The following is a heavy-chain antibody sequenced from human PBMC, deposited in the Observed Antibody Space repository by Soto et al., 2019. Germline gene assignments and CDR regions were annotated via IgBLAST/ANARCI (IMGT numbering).Heavy chain of an antibody. V-gene: IGHV3-20*04. Sequence: GGSLRLSCAVSGFTFSNAWMSWVRQAPGKGLEWVTGVNWNGDSTGYADSVKGRFTISRDNAKTSLYLQMNSLRAEDTALYYCARVSYSGSGSSFFGYWGQGTLVTVSS. D-gene: IGHD3-10*01. CDR2: VNWNGDST. CDR1: GFTFSNAW. J-gene: IGHJ4*02. CDR3: ARVSYSGSGSSFFGY.